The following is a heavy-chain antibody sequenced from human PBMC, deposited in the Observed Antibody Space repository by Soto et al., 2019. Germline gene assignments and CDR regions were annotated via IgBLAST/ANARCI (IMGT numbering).Heavy chain of an antibody. Sequence: GSLRLSCTASGFTFGDYAMSWFRQAPGKGLEWVGFIISKAYGGTTEYAASVKGRFTISRDDSKSIAYLQMNSLKTEDTAVYYCTRDRYYYDSSGYYYQHYYYYGMDVWGQGTTVTVSS. D-gene: IGHD3-22*01. V-gene: IGHV3-49*03. CDR2: IISKAYGGTT. CDR3: TRDRYYYDSSGYYYQHYYYYGMDV. J-gene: IGHJ6*02. CDR1: GFTFGDYA.